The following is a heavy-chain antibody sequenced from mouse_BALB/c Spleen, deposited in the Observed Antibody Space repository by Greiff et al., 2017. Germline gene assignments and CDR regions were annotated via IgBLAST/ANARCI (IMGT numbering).Heavy chain of an antibody. Sequence: EVKLMESGGDLVKPGGSLKLSCAASGFTFSSYGMSWVRQTPDKRLEWVATISSGGSYTYYPDSVKGRFTISRDNAKNTLYLQMSSLKSEDTAMYYCARQKDYRYDGAMDYWGQGTSVTVSS. CDR3: ARQKDYRYDGAMDY. J-gene: IGHJ4*01. D-gene: IGHD2-14*01. V-gene: IGHV5-6*01. CDR2: ISSGGSYT. CDR1: GFTFSSYG.